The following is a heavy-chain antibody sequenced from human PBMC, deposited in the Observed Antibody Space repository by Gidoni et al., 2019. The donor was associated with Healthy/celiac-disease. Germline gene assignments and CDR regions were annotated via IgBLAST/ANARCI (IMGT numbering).Heavy chain of an antibody. J-gene: IGHJ4*02. CDR1: GYSFTSYW. D-gene: IGHD2-15*01. V-gene: IGHV5-10-1*03. Sequence: EVQLVQSGAEVKKPGESLRISCKGSGYSFTSYWISWVRQMPGKGLEWMGRIDPSDSYTNYSPSFQGHVTISADKSISTAYLQWSSLKASDTAMYYCARQDHCSGGSCYAVGDYWGQGTLVTVSS. CDR3: ARQDHCSGGSCYAVGDY. CDR2: IDPSDSYT.